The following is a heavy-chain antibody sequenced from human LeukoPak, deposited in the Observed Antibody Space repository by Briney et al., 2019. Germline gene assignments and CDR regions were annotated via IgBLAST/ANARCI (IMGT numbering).Heavy chain of an antibody. J-gene: IGHJ4*02. D-gene: IGHD4-17*01. Sequence: SQTLSLTCTVSGGSIKSGGYFWTWIRQPPGKGLEWIGEINHSGSTNYNPSLKSRVTISVDTSKNQFSLKLSSVTAADTAVYYCARSGVGDYGDYDYWGLGTLVTVSS. V-gene: IGHV4-34*01. CDR2: INHSGST. CDR3: ARSGVGDYGDYDY. CDR1: GGSIKSGGYF.